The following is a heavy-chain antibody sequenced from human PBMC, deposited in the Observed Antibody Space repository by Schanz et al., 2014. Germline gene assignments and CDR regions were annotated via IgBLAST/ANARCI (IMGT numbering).Heavy chain of an antibody. Sequence: EVPLVESGGCLIQPWGSLRLSCAVSGFSVSTNSMSWVRQAPGKGLEWVSSIYINSGSTNYADSVKGRFIISRDSSKNTLFLQMNSLRAEDTAVYFCARDEGRDGYNLAFDVWGQGTLVTVSS. CDR1: GFSVSTNS. CDR2: IYINSGST. D-gene: IGHD5-12*01. CDR3: ARDEGRDGYNLAFDV. V-gene: IGHV3-53*01. J-gene: IGHJ3*01.